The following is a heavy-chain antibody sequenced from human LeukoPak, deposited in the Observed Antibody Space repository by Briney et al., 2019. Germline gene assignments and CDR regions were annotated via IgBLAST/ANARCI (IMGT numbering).Heavy chain of an antibody. CDR2: ISSSGSYI. Sequence: GGSLRLSCAASGFTFSSYSMNWVRQAPGKGLEWVSSISSSGSYIYYADSVKGRFTISRDNAKNSLYLQINSLRAEGTAVYYCARDSSDYGGNSGYWGQGTLVTVSS. CDR3: ARDSSDYGGNSGY. D-gene: IGHD4-23*01. CDR1: GFTFSSYS. V-gene: IGHV3-21*01. J-gene: IGHJ4*02.